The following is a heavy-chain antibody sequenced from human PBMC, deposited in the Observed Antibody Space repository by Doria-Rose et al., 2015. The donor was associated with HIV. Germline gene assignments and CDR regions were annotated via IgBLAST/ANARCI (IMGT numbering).Heavy chain of an antibody. Sequence: QVTLKESGPVLVKPTETLTLTCTVSGVSLSSPGMGVSWIRQPPGKALEWLANILSDDERSYKTSLKSRLTISRGTSKRQVFLTMTDMNPVDTATYYCARIKSSRWYHKYYFDFWGQGTLL. CDR2: ILSDDER. CDR3: ARIKSSRWYHKYYFDF. CDR1: GVSLSSPGMG. D-gene: IGHD6-13*01. J-gene: IGHJ4*02. V-gene: IGHV2-26*01.